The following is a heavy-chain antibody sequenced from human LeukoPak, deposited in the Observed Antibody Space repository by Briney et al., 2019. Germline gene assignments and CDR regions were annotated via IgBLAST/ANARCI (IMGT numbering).Heavy chain of an antibody. CDR3: ARGGSLRLGELSSFDY. J-gene: IGHJ4*02. Sequence: SETLSLTCTVSGGSISSGRYCWSWIRQPAGKGLEWIGHIHTSGSTNYNPSLKSRVTMSVDTSKNQFSLKLSSVTAADTAVYYCARGGSLRLGELSSFDYWGQGTLVTVSS. D-gene: IGHD3-16*02. CDR1: GGSISSGRYC. CDR2: IHTSGST. V-gene: IGHV4-61*09.